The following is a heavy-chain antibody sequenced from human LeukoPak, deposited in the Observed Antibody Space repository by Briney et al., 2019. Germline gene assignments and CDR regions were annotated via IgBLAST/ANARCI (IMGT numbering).Heavy chain of an antibody. J-gene: IGHJ6*03. Sequence: SETLSLTCAVSGGSISSSNWWSWVRQPPGKGLEWIGEIYHSGSTNCNPSLESRVTISVDKSKNQSSLKLSSVTAADTAVYYCARAPEYSSGWRLYYYYMDVWGKGTTVTVSS. CDR2: IYHSGST. CDR3: ARAPEYSSGWRLYYYYMDV. CDR1: GGSISSSNW. D-gene: IGHD6-19*01. V-gene: IGHV4-4*02.